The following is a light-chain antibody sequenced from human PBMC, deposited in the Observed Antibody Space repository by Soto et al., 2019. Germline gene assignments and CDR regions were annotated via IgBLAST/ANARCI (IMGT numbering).Light chain of an antibody. Sequence: QSALTQPASVSGSPGQSITISCTGTSSDVGRYYLISWYQQHPGKAPKLIIHEVTKRPSGVSNRFSGSKSSNTASLTISGLQAEDEADYYCCSYAGIITLVFGGGTKVTVL. CDR3: CSYAGIITLV. V-gene: IGLV2-23*02. CDR1: SSDVGRYYL. CDR2: EVT. J-gene: IGLJ2*01.